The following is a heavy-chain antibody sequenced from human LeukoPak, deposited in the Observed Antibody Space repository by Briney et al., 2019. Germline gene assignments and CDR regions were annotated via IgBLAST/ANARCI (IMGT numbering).Heavy chain of an antibody. Sequence: ASVKVSFKASAYTFSSYGISWVRQAPGQGLEWMGWINVYNGDTKYAQNVQGRASMTTDTSTSTAYMDLRSLRSHDTAVYYCARTRGSVHLDYWGQGTLVTVSS. CDR1: AYTFSSYG. V-gene: IGHV1-18*01. D-gene: IGHD1-26*01. CDR3: ARTRGSVHLDY. J-gene: IGHJ4*02. CDR2: INVYNGDT.